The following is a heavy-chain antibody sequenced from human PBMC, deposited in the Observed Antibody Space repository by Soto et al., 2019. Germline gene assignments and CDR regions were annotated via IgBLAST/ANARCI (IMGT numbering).Heavy chain of an antibody. CDR1: GFSLTTSGVG. D-gene: IGHD3-3*01. V-gene: IGHV2-5*02. CDR3: AHRVLRTVFGLVTTTAIYFDF. J-gene: IGHJ4*02. Sequence: QITLNESGPTQVKPRQTLTLTCTFSGFSLTTSGVGVGWIRQSPGKAPEWLALIYWDDDKRYSPSLKSRLTTTKDTSKKQVVLTMADLDPADTATYYCAHRVLRTVFGLVTTTAIYFDFWGQGTPVAVSS. CDR2: IYWDDDK.